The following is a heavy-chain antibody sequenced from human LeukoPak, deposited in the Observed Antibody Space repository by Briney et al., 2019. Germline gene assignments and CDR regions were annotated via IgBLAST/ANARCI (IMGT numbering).Heavy chain of an antibody. J-gene: IGHJ4*02. CDR2: VSSDGGST. V-gene: IGHV3-64D*06. Sequence: GGSLRLSCSASGFTFSYYAMHWVRQPPGKGLEYVSSVSSDGGSTYSADSVKGRFTISRNNSKNTLYLQMSGLRGEDTAVYYCVRALSSTVTTKRKFDDWGQGTLVTVSS. CDR3: VRALSSTVTTKRKFDD. CDR1: GFTFSYYA. D-gene: IGHD4-17*01.